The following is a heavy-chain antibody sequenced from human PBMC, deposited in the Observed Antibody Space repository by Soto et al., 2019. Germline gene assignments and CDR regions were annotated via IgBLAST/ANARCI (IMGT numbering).Heavy chain of an antibody. CDR3: ARDGHGYYDSSGYPEFDS. V-gene: IGHV4-30-4*02. CDR1: GGSISSGDYY. CDR2: IYYSGST. D-gene: IGHD3-22*01. J-gene: IGHJ3*02. Sequence: PSETLSLTCTVSGGSISSGDYYWSWIRQPPGKGLEWIGYIYYSGSTYYNPSLKSRVTISVDTSKNQFSLKLSSVTAADTAVYYCARDGHGYYDSSGYPEFDSWGQGTMVNVAS.